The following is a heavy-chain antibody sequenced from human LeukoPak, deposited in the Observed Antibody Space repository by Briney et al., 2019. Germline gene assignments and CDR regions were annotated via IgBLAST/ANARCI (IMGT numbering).Heavy chain of an antibody. CDR3: ARVWFEDICMDV. D-gene: IGHD3-10*01. CDR1: GFTFSSYS. Sequence: GGSLRLSCAASGFTFSSYSVNWVRQAPGKGLEWVSSISSSSSYIYYADSVKGRFTISRDNAKNSLYLQMNSLRAEDTAVYYCARVWFEDICMDVWGQGTTVTVSS. CDR2: ISSSSSYI. V-gene: IGHV3-21*01. J-gene: IGHJ6*02.